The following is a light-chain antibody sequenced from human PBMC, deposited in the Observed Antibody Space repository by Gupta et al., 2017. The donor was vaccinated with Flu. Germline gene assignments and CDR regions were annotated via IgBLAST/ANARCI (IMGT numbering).Light chain of an antibody. CDR1: KRIVSISEKTY. Sequence: SRTSKRIVSISEKTYLDELQQRQGQPPRRLIYKVCNRDSGVPDRCSGSGSASDVTLKISRVEAEDIGTYYCMKATLWPPYTFGQGTKLELK. V-gene: IGKV2-30*01. CDR2: KVC. J-gene: IGKJ2*01. CDR3: MKATLWPPYT.